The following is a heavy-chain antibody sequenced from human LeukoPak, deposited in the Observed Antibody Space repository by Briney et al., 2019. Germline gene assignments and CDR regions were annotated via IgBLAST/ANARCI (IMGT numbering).Heavy chain of an antibody. CDR2: IYSTGST. Sequence: SETLSLTCTVSGGSISSYYWSWIRQPAGKGLEWIGRIYSTGSTNYNPSLKSRVTMSVDTSKNQFSLRLRSVTAGDTAVYYCARQIASVGTAGFDFWGQGALVTVSS. CDR1: GGSISSYY. V-gene: IGHV4-4*07. J-gene: IGHJ4*02. CDR3: ARQIASVGTAGFDF. D-gene: IGHD6-13*01.